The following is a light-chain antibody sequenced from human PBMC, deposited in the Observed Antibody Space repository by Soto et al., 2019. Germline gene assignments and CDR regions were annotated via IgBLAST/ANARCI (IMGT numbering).Light chain of an antibody. J-gene: IGLJ3*02. CDR2: EGS. CDR3: CSYAGSSTWV. Sequence: QSALTKPASVSGSPGQSITISCTATSSDVGSYNLVSWYQQHPGKAPKLMIYEGSKRPSGVSNRFSGSKSGNTASLTISGLQAEDEADYYCCSYAGSSTWVFGGGTKLTVL. CDR1: SSDVGSYNL. V-gene: IGLV2-23*01.